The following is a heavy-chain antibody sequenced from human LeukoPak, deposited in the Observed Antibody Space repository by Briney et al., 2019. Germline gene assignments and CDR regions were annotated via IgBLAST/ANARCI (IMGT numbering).Heavy chain of an antibody. V-gene: IGHV1-69*13. CDR3: ARDGATFSGYDWYYYMDV. Sequence: SVKVSCKASGGTFSSYAISWVRQAPGQGLEWMGGIIPIFGTANYAQKFQGRVTITADESTSTAYMELSSLRSEDTAVYYCARDGATFSGYDWYYYMDVWGKGTTVTVSS. D-gene: IGHD5-12*01. J-gene: IGHJ6*03. CDR2: IIPIFGTA. CDR1: GGTFSSYA.